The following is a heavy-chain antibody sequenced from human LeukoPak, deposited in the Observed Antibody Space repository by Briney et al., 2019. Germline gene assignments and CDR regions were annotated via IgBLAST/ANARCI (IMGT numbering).Heavy chain of an antibody. CDR1: GGSFSGYY. J-gene: IGHJ4*02. D-gene: IGHD1-7*01. Sequence: PSETLSLTCAVYGGSFSGYYWSWIRQPPGKGLEWIGEINHSGSTNYNPSLKSRVTISVDTSKNQFSLKLSSVTAADTAVYYCARGRELELQYYFDYWGQGTQVTVSS. V-gene: IGHV4-34*01. CDR2: INHSGST. CDR3: ARGRELELQYYFDY.